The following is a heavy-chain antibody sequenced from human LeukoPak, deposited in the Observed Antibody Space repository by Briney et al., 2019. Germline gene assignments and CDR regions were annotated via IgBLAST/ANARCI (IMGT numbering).Heavy chain of an antibody. CDR3: ARHRYYYDSSGSPHFVY. D-gene: IGHD3-22*01. CDR2: ISSSSSHI. V-gene: IGHV3-21*01. J-gene: IGHJ4*02. CDR1: GFALSSYS. Sequence: GGSLRLSCAASGFALSSYSMNWVRQAPGKGLEWVSSISSSSSHIYYADSVKGRFTISRDNAKNSLYLQMNSLRAEDTAVYYCARHRYYYDSSGSPHFVYWGQGTLVTVSS.